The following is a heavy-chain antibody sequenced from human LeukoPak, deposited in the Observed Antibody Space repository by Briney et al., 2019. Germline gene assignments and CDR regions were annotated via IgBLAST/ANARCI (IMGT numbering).Heavy chain of an antibody. D-gene: IGHD3-10*02. CDR3: AELGITMSGGV. V-gene: IGHV3-48*03. Sequence: AGGSLRLSCAASGFTFSSYEMNWVRQAPGKGLEWVSYISSSGSTIYYADSVKGRFTISRDNAKNSLYLQMNSLRAEDTAVYCCAELGITMSGGVWGKGTTVTISS. J-gene: IGHJ6*04. CDR1: GFTFSSYE. CDR2: ISSSGSTI.